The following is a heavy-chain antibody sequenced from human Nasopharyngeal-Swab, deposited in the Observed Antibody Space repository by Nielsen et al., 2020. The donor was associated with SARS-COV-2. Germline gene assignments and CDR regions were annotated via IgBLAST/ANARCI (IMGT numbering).Heavy chain of an antibody. CDR1: GGTFSSYA. CDR2: IIPIFGTA. J-gene: IGHJ4*02. D-gene: IGHD6-6*01. Sequence: SVKVTCKASGGTFSSYAISWVRQAPGQGLEWMGGIIPIFGTADYAQKFQDRVTITADESTSTAYMELSSLRSEDTAVYYCARSGYSNSDIDYWGQGTLVTVSS. CDR3: ARSGYSNSDIDY. V-gene: IGHV1-69*13.